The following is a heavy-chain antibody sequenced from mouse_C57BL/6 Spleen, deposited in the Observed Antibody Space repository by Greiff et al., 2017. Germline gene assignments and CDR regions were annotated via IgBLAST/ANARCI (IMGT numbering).Heavy chain of an antibody. V-gene: IGHV1-54*01. D-gene: IGHD1-1*01. CDR3: ARGSSPNAMDY. CDR1: GYAFTNYL. J-gene: IGHJ4*01. Sequence: QVQLKESGAELVRPGTSVKVSCKASGYAFTNYLIEWVKQRPGQGLEWIGVINPGSGGNNYNETFKGKAKLTADKSPSTPYMQLSSLTSEDAAVYFCARGSSPNAMDYWGQGTSVTVSS. CDR2: INPGSGGN.